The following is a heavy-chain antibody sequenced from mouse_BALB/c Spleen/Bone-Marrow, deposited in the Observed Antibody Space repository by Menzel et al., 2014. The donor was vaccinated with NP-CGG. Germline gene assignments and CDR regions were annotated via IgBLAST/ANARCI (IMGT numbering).Heavy chain of an antibody. CDR1: GDSITSGY. J-gene: IGHJ4*01. D-gene: IGHD3-1*01. Sequence: VQLQQSGPSLVKPSQTLSLTCSVTGDSITSGYWNWIRRFPGNKLEYMGYISYSGSTYYNPSLKSRISITRDTSKNLYYLQLNSATTKDTATYYCARSGSSGYHYYAMDYWGQGTSVAVSS. V-gene: IGHV3-8*02. CDR3: ARSGSSGYHYYAMDY. CDR2: ISYSGST.